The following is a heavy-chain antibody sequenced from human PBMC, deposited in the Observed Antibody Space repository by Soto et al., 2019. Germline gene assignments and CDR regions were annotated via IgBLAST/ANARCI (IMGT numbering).Heavy chain of an antibody. V-gene: IGHV1-3*01. D-gene: IGHD4-17*01. CDR1: GYTFTSYA. J-gene: IGHJ4*02. CDR2: INAGNGNT. Sequence: QVQLVQSGAEVKKPGASVKVSCKASGYTFTSYAMHWVRQAPGQRLEWMGWINAGNGNTKYLQKFQGRVTITRVTTGNTAYMELSSLRSEDTAVYYFATITVTGYYFDYWVQGTLVTVSS. CDR3: ATITVTGYYFDY.